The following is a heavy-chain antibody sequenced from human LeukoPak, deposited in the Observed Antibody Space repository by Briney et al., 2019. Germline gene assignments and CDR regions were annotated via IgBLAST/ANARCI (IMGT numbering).Heavy chain of an antibody. Sequence: PSETLSLTCTVSGGSINTYYWSWIRQPAGKGLEWIGRIYSTGITTCNPSLKGRVTMSVDTSKNQFSLKLSSVTAADTAVYYCARPQSGLGWFDPWGQGILVTVSS. J-gene: IGHJ5*02. CDR3: ARPQSGLGWFDP. V-gene: IGHV4-4*07. CDR1: GGSINTYY. CDR2: IYSTGIT.